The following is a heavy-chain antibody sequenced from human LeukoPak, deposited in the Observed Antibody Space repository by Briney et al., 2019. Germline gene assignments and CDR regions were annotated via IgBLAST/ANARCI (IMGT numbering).Heavy chain of an antibody. CDR3: AAPGLRFDAFDI. CDR1: GGSISSYY. J-gene: IGHJ3*02. CDR2: IYTSGST. D-gene: IGHD3-3*01. Sequence: SETLSLTCTVSGGSISSYYWSWIRQPAGKGLEWIGRIYTSGSTNYNPSLKSRVTMSVDTSKNQFSLKLSSVTAADTAVYYCAAPGLRFDAFDIWGQGTMVTVSS. V-gene: IGHV4-4*07.